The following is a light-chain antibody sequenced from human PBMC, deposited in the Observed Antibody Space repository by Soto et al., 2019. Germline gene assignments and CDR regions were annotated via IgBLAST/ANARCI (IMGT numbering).Light chain of an antibody. CDR1: QGVSKS. V-gene: IGKV1-9*01. J-gene: IGKJ4*01. CDR2: AAS. CDR3: QQVSGYPLT. Sequence: DIHLTQSPSFLSPSIGESVTITCRASQGVSKSLAWYQVKPGKAPRLLIYAASNLESGVPSRFSATVSGTEFSLTITSLQPEDFATYYCQQVSGYPLTFGGGTKVDIK.